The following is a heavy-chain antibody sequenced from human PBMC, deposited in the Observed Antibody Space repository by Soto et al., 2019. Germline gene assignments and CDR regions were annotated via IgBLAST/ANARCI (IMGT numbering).Heavy chain of an antibody. CDR1: GFIFSNYV. D-gene: IGHD3-10*01. CDR2: MSYDGTTK. J-gene: IGHJ4*02. V-gene: IGHV3-30-3*01. Sequence: QVQLVESGGGVVQPGRSLRLSCAASGFIFSNYVMYWVRQAPGKGLEWVAFMSYDGTTKYYADSVKCRFTISRDNSKNTLYLQMNSLRPEDTGVYYCAREVLWSRYFDYWGQGTLVTVSS. CDR3: AREVLWSRYFDY.